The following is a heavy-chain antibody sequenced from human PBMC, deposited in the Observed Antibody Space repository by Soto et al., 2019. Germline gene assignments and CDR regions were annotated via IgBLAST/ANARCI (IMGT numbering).Heavy chain of an antibody. Sequence: QVTLKESGPVLVKPTETLTLTCTVSGFSLSNARMGVSWIRQPPGKALEWLAHIFSNDEKSYSTSLKSRLTISKDTSKSQVVLTMTNMDPVDTATYYCARLLVPAATPPRQDPYYFDYWGQGTLVTVSS. CDR3: ARLLVPAATPPRQDPYYFDY. CDR1: GFSLSNARMG. CDR2: IFSNDEK. J-gene: IGHJ4*02. V-gene: IGHV2-26*01. D-gene: IGHD2-2*01.